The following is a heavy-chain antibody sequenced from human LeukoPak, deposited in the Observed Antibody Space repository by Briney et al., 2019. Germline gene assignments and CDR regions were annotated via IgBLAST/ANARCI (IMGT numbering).Heavy chain of an antibody. CDR3: ARYSGTFSNSYFDC. J-gene: IGHJ4*02. V-gene: IGHV3-66*01. D-gene: IGHD1-26*01. Sequence: PGGSLRLSCAASGFTFSTYNMNWVRQAPGKGLEWVSLIYSGRSTYYADSVKGRFIISRDNSKNTLYLQMNSLRAEDTAVYYCARYSGTFSNSYFDCWGQGTLVTVSS. CDR1: GFTFSTYN. CDR2: IYSGRST.